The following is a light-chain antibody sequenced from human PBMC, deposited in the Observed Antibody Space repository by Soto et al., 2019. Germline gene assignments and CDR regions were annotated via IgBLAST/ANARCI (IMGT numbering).Light chain of an antibody. CDR2: EGS. J-gene: IGLJ2*01. Sequence: QSALTQPASVSGSPGQSITISCTGTSSDVGSYNLVSWYQQRPGKAPKLMIYEGSKRPSGVSNRFSGSKSGNTASLTISGLQAEDEAAYYCCSYAGSSTHVVFGGGTKLTVL. CDR1: SSDVGSYNL. CDR3: CSYAGSSTHVV. V-gene: IGLV2-23*01.